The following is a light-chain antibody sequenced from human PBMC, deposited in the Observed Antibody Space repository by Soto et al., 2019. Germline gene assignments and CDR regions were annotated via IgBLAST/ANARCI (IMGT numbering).Light chain of an antibody. J-gene: IGLJ2*01. CDR2: TNT. CDR3: AAWDDSLNSVI. V-gene: IGLV1-44*01. Sequence: QSVLTQPPSASGTPGQSVSISCSGSRSNIGTNPVNWYQQLPGTAPKLLFYTNTQRPSGVPDRFSASKSGTSASLAISGLKSEAEADYYCAAWDDSLNSVIFGGGTKLTVL. CDR1: RSNIGTNP.